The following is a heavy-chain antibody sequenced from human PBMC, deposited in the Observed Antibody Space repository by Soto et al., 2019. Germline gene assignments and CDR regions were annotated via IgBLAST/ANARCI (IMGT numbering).Heavy chain of an antibody. Sequence: QVQLVQSGAELKTPGASVKVSCKASGYRFTNHGISWVRQAPGQGLEWMGWISAYNGNTKYAQNFQGRVTITKDTSVTTAYVKLGRLRSNDAAVYCSTSDATKSVGNRVTCDYWGQDDLVTVSS. V-gene: IGHV1-18*01. D-gene: IGHD5-18*01. CDR1: GYRFTNHG. CDR3: TSDATKSVGNRVTCDY. CDR2: ISAYNGNT. J-gene: IGHJ4*02.